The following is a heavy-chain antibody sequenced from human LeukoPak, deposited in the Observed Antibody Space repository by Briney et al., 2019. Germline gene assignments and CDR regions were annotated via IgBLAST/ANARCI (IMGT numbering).Heavy chain of an antibody. D-gene: IGHD2/OR15-2a*01. CDR2: INHSGST. Sequence: SETLSLTCTVYGGSFSGYYWSWIRQPPGKGLEWIGEINHSGSTTYNPSLKSRVTISIDTSKTQFSLKLSSVTAADTAVYYCASNGYYSVDYWGQGTLVTVSS. CDR3: ASNGYYSVDY. CDR1: GGSFSGYY. V-gene: IGHV4-34*01. J-gene: IGHJ4*02.